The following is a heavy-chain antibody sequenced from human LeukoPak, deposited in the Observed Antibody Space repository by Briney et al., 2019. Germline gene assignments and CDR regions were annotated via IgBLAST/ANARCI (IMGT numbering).Heavy chain of an antibody. CDR1: GFTFTSCA. V-gene: IGHV3-23*01. J-gene: IGHJ4*02. CDR3: AKRFSQGGGLGYFFDN. Sequence: GGSLRLSCAASGFTFTSCALSWVRQAPGKRLEWVSIFTSSSDTYYADAVQGRFTISRDISKNTLYLQMNSLRADDTAVYYCAKRFSQGGGLGYFFDNWGQGTPVTVSS. D-gene: IGHD3-3*01. CDR2: FTSSSDT.